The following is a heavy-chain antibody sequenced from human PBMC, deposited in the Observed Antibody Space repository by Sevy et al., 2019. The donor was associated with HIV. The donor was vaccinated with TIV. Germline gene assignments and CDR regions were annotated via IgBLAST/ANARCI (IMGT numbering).Heavy chain of an antibody. Sequence: SETLSLTCAVSGGSIGSGRYYWTWIRQPAGKGLEWIGRIFPSRGSNFNPSMMSRVSMSIDTSKKQFSLRLTSVTAADTAVYYCARAEGDGYNYCYSDSWGPGTLVTVSS. D-gene: IGHD5-12*01. CDR1: GGSIGSGRYY. CDR3: ARAEGDGYNYCYSDS. J-gene: IGHJ5*01. CDR2: IFPSRGS. V-gene: IGHV4-61*02.